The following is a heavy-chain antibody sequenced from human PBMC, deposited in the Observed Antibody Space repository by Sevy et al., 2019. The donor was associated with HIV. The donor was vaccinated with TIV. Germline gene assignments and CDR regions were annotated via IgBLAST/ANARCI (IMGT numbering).Heavy chain of an antibody. CDR2: IESNTDGGTT. J-gene: IGHJ4*02. CDR1: GFTFSNAW. V-gene: IGHV3-15*07. CDR3: TTRGSGWYSY. D-gene: IGHD6-19*01. Sequence: GGSLRLSCAGSGFTFSNAWMNWVRQAPGKGLEWVGRIESNTDGGTTDYAAPVKGRFTISRDDSKNTLYLQMNSLKTEDTAVYYCTTRGSGWYSYWGQGTLVTVSS.